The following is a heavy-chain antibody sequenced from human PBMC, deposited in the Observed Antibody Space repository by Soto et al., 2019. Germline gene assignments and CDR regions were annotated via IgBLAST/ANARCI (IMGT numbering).Heavy chain of an antibody. V-gene: IGHV3-23*01. D-gene: IGHD3-10*01. Sequence: EVQLLESGGGLVQPGGSVRLSCAASGFTFSSYAMSWVRQAQGKGLEWVSATSGSGGSTYYADSVKGRFTISRDNSKNTLYLQMNSLRAEDTAVYYCAKPMVRGVIIKGWFDPWGQGTLVTVFS. J-gene: IGHJ5*02. CDR1: GFTFSSYA. CDR2: TSGSGGST. CDR3: AKPMVRGVIIKGWFDP.